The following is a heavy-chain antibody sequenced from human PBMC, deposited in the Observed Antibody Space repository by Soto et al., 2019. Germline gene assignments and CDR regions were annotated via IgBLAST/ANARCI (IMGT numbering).Heavy chain of an antibody. CDR3: ARAQGWEQLRMDV. J-gene: IGHJ6*02. Sequence: PVGSLRLSCAASGLTFNSYEMYWVRQAPGEGLEWVAYISGSGGTIYYADSVQGRFTISRDNRKNSLYLQMNSLRVEDTAVYYCARAQGWEQLRMDVWGQGTKVTVSS. V-gene: IGHV3-48*03. CDR2: ISGSGGTI. D-gene: IGHD1-26*01. CDR1: GLTFNSYE.